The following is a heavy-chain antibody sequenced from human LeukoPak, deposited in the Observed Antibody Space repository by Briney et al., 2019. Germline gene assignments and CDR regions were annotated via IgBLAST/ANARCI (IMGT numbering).Heavy chain of an antibody. J-gene: IGHJ5*02. CDR3: ARESVYSSSWSWFDP. Sequence: GGSLRLSCAASGFTVSSNYMSWVRQAPGKGLEWVAVISYDGSNKYYADSVKGRFTISRDNSKNTLYLQMNSLRAEDTAVCYCARESVYSSSWSWFDPWGQGTLVTVSS. CDR1: GFTVSSNY. V-gene: IGHV3-30-3*01. CDR2: ISYDGSNK. D-gene: IGHD6-13*01.